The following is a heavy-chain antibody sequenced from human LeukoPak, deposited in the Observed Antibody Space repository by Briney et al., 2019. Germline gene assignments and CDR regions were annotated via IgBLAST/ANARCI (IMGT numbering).Heavy chain of an antibody. J-gene: IGHJ4*02. Sequence: KPSETLSLTCAVSGYSISSGYYWGWIRQPPGKGLEWMGSIYHSGSTYYNPSLKSRVTISVDTSKNQFALKLSSVTAADTAVYYCTALDFWSGYSVDYWGQGTLVTVSS. V-gene: IGHV4-38-2*01. D-gene: IGHD3-3*01. CDR3: TALDFWSGYSVDY. CDR1: GYSISSGYY. CDR2: IYHSGST.